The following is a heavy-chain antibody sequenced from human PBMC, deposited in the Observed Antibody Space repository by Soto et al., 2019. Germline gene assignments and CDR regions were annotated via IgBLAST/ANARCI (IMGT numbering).Heavy chain of an antibody. CDR3: ARGKAKGNFDY. Sequence: EVQLLESGGGLVQPGVSLRLSCAASGFTFSTYAMSWVRQAPGKGLEWVSAISGSGGSTYQADPVKGRFTISRDSSKNTVYLQMNSLRAEDTAVYYCARGKAKGNFDYWGLGTLVTVSS. D-gene: IGHD3-10*01. CDR1: GFTFSTYA. CDR2: ISGSGGST. J-gene: IGHJ4*02. V-gene: IGHV3-23*01.